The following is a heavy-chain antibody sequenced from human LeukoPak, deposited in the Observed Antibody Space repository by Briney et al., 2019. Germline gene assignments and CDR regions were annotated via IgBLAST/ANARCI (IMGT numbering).Heavy chain of an antibody. Sequence: SETLSLTCAVYGGSYSGYYWSWIRQPPGKGLEWIGEINQSERTNYNPSLKSRVTISVDTSKNQFSLKLSSVTAADTAVYYCARANLSTIFGVVYGAFDIWGQGTMVTVSS. CDR1: GGSYSGYY. V-gene: IGHV4-34*01. D-gene: IGHD3-3*01. J-gene: IGHJ3*02. CDR2: INQSERT. CDR3: ARANLSTIFGVVYGAFDI.